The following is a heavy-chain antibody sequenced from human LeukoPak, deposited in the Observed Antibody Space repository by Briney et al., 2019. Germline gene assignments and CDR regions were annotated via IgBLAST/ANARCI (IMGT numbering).Heavy chain of an antibody. CDR3: AKKLVRTVAGPT. CDR2: ISGSGGST. D-gene: IGHD6-19*01. Sequence: GGSLRLSCAASGFTFSSYAMSWVRQVPGKGLEWVSAISGSGGSTHSADSVKGRFTISRDSSENTLYMQMNSLRAEDTAIYYCAKKLVRTVAGPTWGQGTLVTVSS. CDR1: GFTFSSYA. V-gene: IGHV3-23*01. J-gene: IGHJ4*02.